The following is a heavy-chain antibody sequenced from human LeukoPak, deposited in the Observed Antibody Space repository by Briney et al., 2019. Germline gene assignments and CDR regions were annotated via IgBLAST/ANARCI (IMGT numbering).Heavy chain of an antibody. D-gene: IGHD2-15*01. CDR3: VRGGSKAAATFDY. Sequence: SETLSLTCTVSGYSISSGYYWGWIRQPPGKGLEWIGSIYHSGSTYYNPSLKSRVTMSGDTSKNQFSLKLSSVTAADTAVYCCVRGGSKAAATFDYWGQGTLVTVSS. CDR2: IYHSGST. J-gene: IGHJ4*02. V-gene: IGHV4-38-2*02. CDR1: GYSISSGYY.